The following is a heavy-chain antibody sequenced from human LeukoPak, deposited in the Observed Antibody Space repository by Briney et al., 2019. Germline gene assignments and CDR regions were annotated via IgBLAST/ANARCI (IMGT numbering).Heavy chain of an antibody. CDR1: GGSISSSSYY. CDR2: IYYSGST. J-gene: IGHJ1*01. V-gene: IGHV4-39*01. Sequence: PSETLSLTCTVSGGSISSSSYYWGWIRQPPGKGLEWIGSIYYSGSTYYNPSLKSRVTISVDTSKNQFSLKLSSVTAADTAVYYCARHGGGGGDDPFQHWGQGTLVTVSS. CDR3: ARHGGGGGDDPFQH. D-gene: IGHD2-21*01.